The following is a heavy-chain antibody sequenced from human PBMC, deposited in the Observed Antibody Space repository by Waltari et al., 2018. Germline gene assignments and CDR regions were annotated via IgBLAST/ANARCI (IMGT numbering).Heavy chain of an antibody. J-gene: IGHJ4*02. CDR1: GFTFSRSW. Sequence: EVQLVEPGAGLVQPRGSLRISCAASGFTFSRSWITWVRQVPGKGREWVANIKEDGSEGYYVDSVKGRFTISRDNTKNALFLQMNSLRAEDTAAYYCATVEWYRMDYWGQGTLVTVSS. V-gene: IGHV3-7*01. CDR3: ATVEWYRMDY. D-gene: IGHD3-3*01. CDR2: IKEDGSEG.